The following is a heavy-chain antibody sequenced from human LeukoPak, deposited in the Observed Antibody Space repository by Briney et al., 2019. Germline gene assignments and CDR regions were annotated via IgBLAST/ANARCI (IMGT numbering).Heavy chain of an antibody. V-gene: IGHV3-74*01. CDR3: TRVQAGRSGLMDV. J-gene: IGHJ6*02. Sequence: GGSLRLSCAASGLTLSNYWMHWVRQAPEGGLVWVSRVDPDGTTTNYAHSVTGRFTTSRDNAQNALYLQLNSLRAEDTALYYCTRVQAGRSGLMDVWGRGTTVTVSS. CDR2: VDPDGTTT. CDR1: GLTLSNYW. D-gene: IGHD2-8*02.